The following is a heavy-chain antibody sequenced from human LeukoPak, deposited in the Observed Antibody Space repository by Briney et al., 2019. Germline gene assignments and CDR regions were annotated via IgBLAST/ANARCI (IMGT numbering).Heavy chain of an antibody. J-gene: IGHJ3*02. D-gene: IGHD4-17*01. Sequence: SETLSLTCTVSGGSISSYYGSWIRQPPGKGLDWIGYIYYSGRTNYNPSFKRRVTISVDTSKNQFSLKLSSVTAADTAVHYCARVPYGDYEDAFDIWGQGTMVTVSS. V-gene: IGHV4-59*01. CDR3: ARVPYGDYEDAFDI. CDR2: IYYSGRT. CDR1: GGSISSYY.